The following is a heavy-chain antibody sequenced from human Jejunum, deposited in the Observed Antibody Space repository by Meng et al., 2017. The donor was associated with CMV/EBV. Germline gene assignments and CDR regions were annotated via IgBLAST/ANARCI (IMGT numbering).Heavy chain of an antibody. V-gene: IGHV4-61*01. CDR1: GASVSSRNYY. J-gene: IGHJ4*02. CDR2: VDYTGGA. Sequence: TVPGASVSSRNYYWSWIRQPPGKGLEWIGYVDYTGGANYNSSLESRVTISVDISKNQISLKVNTVTAADTAVYFCARDSLTGGSNYWGQGTLVTVSS. D-gene: IGHD3-9*01. CDR3: ARDSLTGGSNY.